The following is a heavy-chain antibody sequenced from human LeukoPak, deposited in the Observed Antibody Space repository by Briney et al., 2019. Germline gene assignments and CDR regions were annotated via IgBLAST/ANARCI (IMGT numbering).Heavy chain of an antibody. D-gene: IGHD1-26*01. CDR2: IYSGGST. CDR1: GFTVSSNY. J-gene: IGHJ5*02. Sequence: GGSLRLSCAASGFTVSSNYMSWVHQAPGKGLEWVSVIYSGGSTYYADSVKGRLTISRDNSKNTLYLQMNSLRAEDTAVYYCARAVGAHNWFDPWGQGTLVTVSS. CDR3: ARAVGAHNWFDP. V-gene: IGHV3-53*01.